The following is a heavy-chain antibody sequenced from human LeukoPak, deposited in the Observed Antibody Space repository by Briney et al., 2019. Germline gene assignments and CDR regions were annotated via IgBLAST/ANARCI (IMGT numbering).Heavy chain of an antibody. CDR1: GYTFTGYY. D-gene: IGHD2-2*01. J-gene: IGHJ3*02. CDR2: INPNSGGT. V-gene: IGHV1-2*02. Sequence: ASVTVSCKASGYTFTGYYMHWVRQAPGQGLEWMGWINPNSGGTNYAQKFQGRVTMTRDTSISTAYMELSRLRSDDTAVYYCARERLDIVVVPAANGSAFDIWGQGTMVTVSS. CDR3: ARERLDIVVVPAANGSAFDI.